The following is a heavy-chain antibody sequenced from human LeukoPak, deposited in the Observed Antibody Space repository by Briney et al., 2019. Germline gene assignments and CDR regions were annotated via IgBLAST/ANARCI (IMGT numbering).Heavy chain of an antibody. CDR2: IRGSGGDT. CDR3: AKYYYDSGSYPDS. Sequence: GGSLRPSCAASGFTFSNYAMSWVRQAPGKGLEWVSTIRGSGGDTCYADSVRGRFTISRDNSKNTLYLQMSSLRAEDTAVYYCAKYYYDSGSYPDSWGQGTLVTVSS. V-gene: IGHV3-23*01. J-gene: IGHJ4*02. D-gene: IGHD3-10*01. CDR1: GFTFSNYA.